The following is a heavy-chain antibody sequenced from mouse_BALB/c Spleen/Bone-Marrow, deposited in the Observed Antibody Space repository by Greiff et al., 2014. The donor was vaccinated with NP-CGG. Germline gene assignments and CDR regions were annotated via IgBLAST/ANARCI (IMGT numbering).Heavy chain of an antibody. Sequence: DVHLVESGGGLVQPGDSLRLSCATSGFTFSDFYMEWVRQPPGKRLEWIAASRNKAKYYTTEYSASVKGRFIVSRDTSQSVLYLQRNALRAEDNAIYYCARDVGYGNYFVYWGQGTLVTVSA. CDR1: GFTFSDFY. CDR3: ARDVGYGNYFVY. CDR2: SRNKAKYYTT. D-gene: IGHD2-10*02. V-gene: IGHV7-1*02. J-gene: IGHJ3*01.